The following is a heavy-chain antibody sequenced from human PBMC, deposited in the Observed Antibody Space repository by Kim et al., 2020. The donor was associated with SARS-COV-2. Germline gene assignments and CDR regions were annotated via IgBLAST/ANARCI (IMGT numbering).Heavy chain of an antibody. V-gene: IGHV3-48*04. CDR2: INSRSDTI. J-gene: IGHJ5*02. D-gene: IGHD2-21*02. Sequence: GGSLRLSCAASGFTFNTYSMTWVRQAPGKGLEWISYINSRSDTIYYANSVKGRFTVSRDNAENSLYLQMNSLRAEDAAFYYCARYCGGDCYGGWGFDPWGQGTLVTVSS. CDR3: ARYCGGDCYGGWGFDP. CDR1: GFTFNTYS.